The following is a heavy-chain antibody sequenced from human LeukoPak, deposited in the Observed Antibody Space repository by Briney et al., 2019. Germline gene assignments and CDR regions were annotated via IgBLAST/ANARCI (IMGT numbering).Heavy chain of an antibody. CDR2: IYHSGST. CDR1: GGSMSSGGYS. V-gene: IGHV4-30-2*01. J-gene: IGHJ5*02. Sequence: SQTLSLTCAVSGGSMSSGGYSWSWIRQPPGKGLEWIGYIYHSGSTYYNPSLKSRVTISVDRSKNQFSLKLSSVTAADTAVDYCARAHYDFWSETFNWFDPWGQGTLVTVSS. D-gene: IGHD3-3*01. CDR3: ARAHYDFWSETFNWFDP.